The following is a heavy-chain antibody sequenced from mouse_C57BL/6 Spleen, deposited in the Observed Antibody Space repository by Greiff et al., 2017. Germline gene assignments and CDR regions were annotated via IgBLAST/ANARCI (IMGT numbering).Heavy chain of an antibody. CDR1: GYTFTSYW. V-gene: IGHV1-55*01. CDR2: IYPGCGST. D-gene: IGHD4-1*01. Sequence: QVQLQQPGAELVKPGASVKMSCKASGYTFTSYWITWVKQRPGQGLEWIGDIYPGCGSTNYNEKFKSKATLTVDTSSSTAYMQLSSLTSEDSAVYYCSRSPTGTRTWFAYWGQGTLVTVSA. J-gene: IGHJ3*01. CDR3: SRSPTGTRTWFAY.